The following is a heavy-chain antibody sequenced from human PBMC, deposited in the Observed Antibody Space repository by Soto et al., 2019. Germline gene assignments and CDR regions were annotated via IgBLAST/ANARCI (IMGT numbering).Heavy chain of an antibody. D-gene: IGHD6-6*01. CDR2: IIPIFGTA. CDR1: GGTFSSYA. Sequence: ASVKVSCKASGGTFSSYAISWVRQAPGQGLEWMGGIIPIFGTANYAQKFQGRVTITADESTSTAYMELSSLRSEDTAVYYCARGSSSSGFFDYWGQGTLVTVSS. V-gene: IGHV1-69*13. J-gene: IGHJ4*02. CDR3: ARGSSSSGFFDY.